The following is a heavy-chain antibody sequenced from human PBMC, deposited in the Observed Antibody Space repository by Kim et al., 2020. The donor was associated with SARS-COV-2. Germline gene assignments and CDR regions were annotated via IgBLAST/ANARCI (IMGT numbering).Heavy chain of an antibody. J-gene: IGHJ4*02. CDR1: GYNFAISW. CDR3: ARQGDASSSWTDNFDF. V-gene: IGHV5-51*01. CDR2: IWPGDSDT. Sequence: GESLKISCKGSGYNFAISWIGWVRQMPGKGLECLGIIWPGDSDTRYSPSFQGQVTISVDKSISTAYLQWSSLKTSDTAMYYCARQGDASSSWTDNFDFWGQGTLVTVSS. D-gene: IGHD6-13*01.